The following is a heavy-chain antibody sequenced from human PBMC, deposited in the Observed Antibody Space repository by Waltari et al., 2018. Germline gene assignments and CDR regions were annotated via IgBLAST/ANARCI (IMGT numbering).Heavy chain of an antibody. J-gene: IGHJ4*02. CDR2: ITPMFGTS. D-gene: IGHD3-22*01. CDR1: GGTFRRYA. CDR3: ARGFSYDVTGYYYYY. Sequence: QVQLVQSGAEVKKPGSSVKVSCKASGGTFRRYAISWVRQAPGQGLEWMGGITPMFGTSNYAQKWQGRVTITADESTSTVYRELRSLRSEDTAIYYCARGFSYDVTGYYYYYWGQGTLVTVSS. V-gene: IGHV1-69*01.